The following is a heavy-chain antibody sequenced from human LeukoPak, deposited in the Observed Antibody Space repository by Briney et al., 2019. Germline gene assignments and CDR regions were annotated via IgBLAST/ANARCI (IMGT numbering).Heavy chain of an antibody. V-gene: IGHV4-39*01. CDR3: ARGLWGEWLLPFDY. D-gene: IGHD3-3*01. J-gene: IGHJ4*02. CDR2: IYYSGST. CDR1: GGSISSSSYY. Sequence: PSETLSLTCTVSGGSISSSSYYWGWIRQPPGKGLEWIGSIYYSGSTYYNPSLKSRVTISVDTSKNQFSLKLSSVTAADTAVYYCARGLWGEWLLPFDYWGQGTLVTVSS.